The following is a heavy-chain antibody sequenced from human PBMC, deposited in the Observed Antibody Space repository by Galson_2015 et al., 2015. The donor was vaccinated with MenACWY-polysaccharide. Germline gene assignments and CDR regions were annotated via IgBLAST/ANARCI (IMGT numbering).Heavy chain of an antibody. Sequence: RLSCAASTVTFRGSGMHWVRQAPGKGLEWVAVIQYDAVYKQYLDSVKGRFSVSRDNSKSTLYLEMNNLRAEDTALYYCAREGSRIVFYAFDTWGQGTMVIVSS. D-gene: IGHD2/OR15-2a*01. J-gene: IGHJ3*02. CDR2: IQYDAVYK. CDR1: TVTFRGSG. V-gene: IGHV3-33*01. CDR3: AREGSRIVFYAFDT.